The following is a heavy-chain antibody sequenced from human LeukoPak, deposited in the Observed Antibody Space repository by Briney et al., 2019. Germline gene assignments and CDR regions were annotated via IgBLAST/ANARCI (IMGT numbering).Heavy chain of an antibody. D-gene: IGHD6-19*01. CDR2: ISGSGGST. CDR1: GFTFSSYA. Sequence: GGSLRLSCAASGFTFSSYAMSWVRQAPGKGLEWVSAISGSGGSTYYADSVKGRFTISRDNSKNTLYLQMSSLRAEDTAVYYCARSGLSSSGWHGDYWGQGTLVTVSS. J-gene: IGHJ4*02. V-gene: IGHV3-23*01. CDR3: ARSGLSSSGWHGDY.